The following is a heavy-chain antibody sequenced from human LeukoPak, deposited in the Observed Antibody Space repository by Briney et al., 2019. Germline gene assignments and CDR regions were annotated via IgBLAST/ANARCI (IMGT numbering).Heavy chain of an antibody. Sequence: PSETLSLTCTVSGGSISSHYWSWIRQPPWKGLEWIGYIYYSGSTNYNPSLKSRVTISVDTSKNQFSLKLSSVTAADTAVYYCARARYDILTGSEYEDYWGQGTLVTVSS. D-gene: IGHD3-9*01. V-gene: IGHV4-59*11. CDR1: GGSISSHY. CDR2: IYYSGST. J-gene: IGHJ4*02. CDR3: ARARYDILTGSEYEDY.